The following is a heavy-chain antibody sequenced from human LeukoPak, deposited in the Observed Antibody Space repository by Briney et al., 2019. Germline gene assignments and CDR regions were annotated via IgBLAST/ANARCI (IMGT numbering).Heavy chain of an antibody. CDR3: ARDEAIFGAGYYYGMDV. D-gene: IGHD3-3*01. Sequence: PSQTLSLTCAVSGGSISSGGYSWNWIRQHPGKGLEWIGYINYSGSTYYNPSLKSRVTISVDTSQNQFSLKLSSVTAADTAVYYCARDEAIFGAGYYYGMDVWGQGTTVTVSS. J-gene: IGHJ6*02. CDR2: INYSGST. CDR1: GGSISSGGYS. V-gene: IGHV4-31*11.